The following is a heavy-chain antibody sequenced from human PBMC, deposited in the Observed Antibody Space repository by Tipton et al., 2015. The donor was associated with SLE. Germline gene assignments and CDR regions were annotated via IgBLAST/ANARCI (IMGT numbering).Heavy chain of an antibody. D-gene: IGHD1-26*01. Sequence: TLSLTCTVSGGSISSSSYYWGWIRQSPGKGLEWLGFVYHSGTTGYNPSLSNRLTLSLDTSRNHFSLKLTSVTAADTAIYYCASLGRIQDYWGQGTLVTVSS. CDR2: VYHSGTT. V-gene: IGHV4-61*03. CDR3: ASLGRIQDY. J-gene: IGHJ4*02. CDR1: GGSISSSSYY.